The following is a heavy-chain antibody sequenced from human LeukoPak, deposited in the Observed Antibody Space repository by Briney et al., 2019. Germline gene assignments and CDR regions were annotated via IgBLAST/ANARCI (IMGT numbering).Heavy chain of an antibody. CDR3: ARLRWYGDGGHDAFDI. V-gene: IGHV1-18*01. CDR2: ISAYNGNT. Sequence: GASVKVSCKASGYTFPSYGVTWVRQAPGQGLEGMGWISAYNGNTNYAQKLQGRVTMTTDTSTSTAYVELRSLRSDDTAGYYCARLRWYGDGGHDAFDIWGQGTMVTVSS. J-gene: IGHJ3*02. D-gene: IGHD4-17*01. CDR1: GYTFPSYG.